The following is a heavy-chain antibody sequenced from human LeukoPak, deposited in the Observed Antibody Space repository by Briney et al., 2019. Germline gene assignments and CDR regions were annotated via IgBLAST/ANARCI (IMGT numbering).Heavy chain of an antibody. D-gene: IGHD3-22*01. CDR3: ARDQFYDRRGLSFDP. J-gene: IGHJ5*02. Sequence: ASVTVSCKASGYTFIRYGINWVRQAPGQGLEWMGWISVYNGNTNYAEKYQGRVTMTTDTSTNTAYMELRSLRSDDTAVYYCARDQFYDRRGLSFDPWGQGTLVTVS. CDR1: GYTFIRYG. V-gene: IGHV1-18*01. CDR2: ISVYNGNT.